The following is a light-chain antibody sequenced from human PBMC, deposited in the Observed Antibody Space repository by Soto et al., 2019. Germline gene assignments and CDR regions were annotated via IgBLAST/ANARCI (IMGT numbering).Light chain of an antibody. CDR2: GAS. CDR1: QSVTSNY. V-gene: IGKV3-20*01. Sequence: EIVLTQSPGTLSSSPGERATLSCRASQSVTSNYLAWYQQKPGQAPRLLFFGASIRATGLPDRFSGGGSGTDFTLTISRLEPEDFAVYYCQQYGSSPGTFGPGTKVEI. J-gene: IGKJ1*01. CDR3: QQYGSSPGT.